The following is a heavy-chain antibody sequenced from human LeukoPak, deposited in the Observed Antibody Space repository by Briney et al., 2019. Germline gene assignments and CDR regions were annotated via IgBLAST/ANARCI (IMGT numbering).Heavy chain of an antibody. V-gene: IGHV3-74*01. CDR3: ATEVPGGNSWFDY. CDR2: IKTDGTYT. Sequence: PGGSLGLSCAASGFTFSRYWMHWVRQAPGEGLVWVSRIKTDGTYTSNADSVKGRFTISRDNAKNSLYLQLNSLRAEDTALYYCATEVPGGNSWFDYWGQGTLVTVSS. CDR1: GFTFSRYW. D-gene: IGHD6-13*01. J-gene: IGHJ4*02.